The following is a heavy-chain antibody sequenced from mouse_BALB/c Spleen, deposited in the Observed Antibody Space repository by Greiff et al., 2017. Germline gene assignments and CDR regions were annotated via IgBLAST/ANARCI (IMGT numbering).Heavy chain of an antibody. CDR2: IYWDDDK. Sequence: SGPGILQPSQTLSLTCSFSGFSLSTSGMGVSWIRQPSGKGLEWLAHIYWDDDKRYNPSLKSRLTISKDTSSNQVFLKITSVDTADTATYYCARRIYYYGSSYWYFDVWGAGTTVTVSS. V-gene: IGHV8-12*01. CDR3: ARRIYYYGSSYWYFDV. D-gene: IGHD1-1*01. CDR1: GFSLSTSGMG. J-gene: IGHJ1*01.